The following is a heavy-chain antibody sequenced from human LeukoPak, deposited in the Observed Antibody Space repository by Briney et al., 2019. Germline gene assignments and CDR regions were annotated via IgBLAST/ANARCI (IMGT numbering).Heavy chain of an antibody. J-gene: IGHJ4*02. CDR3: ARGLDYYDSSGPEGY. CDR2: ISAYNGNT. Sequence: ASVKVSCKASGYTFTSYGISWVRQAPGQGLEWMGWISAYNGNTNDAQKLQGRVTMTTDTSTSTAYMELRSLRSDDTAVYYCARGLDYYDSSGPEGYWGQGTLVTVSS. CDR1: GYTFTSYG. V-gene: IGHV1-18*01. D-gene: IGHD3-22*01.